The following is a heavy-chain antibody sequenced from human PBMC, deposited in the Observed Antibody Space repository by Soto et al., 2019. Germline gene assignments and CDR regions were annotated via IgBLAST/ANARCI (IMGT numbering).Heavy chain of an antibody. Sequence: GESLKISCRGSGYTFTSNWIGWVRQMPGKGLEWMGIIYPGDSDTRYSPSFQGQVTISADKSISTAYLQWSSLKASDTAMYYCARLANGGAGHVYYFHYWGQGTLVTVSS. V-gene: IGHV5-51*01. CDR2: IYPGDSDT. D-gene: IGHD3-10*01. CDR1: GYTFTSNW. CDR3: ARLANGGAGHVYYFHY. J-gene: IGHJ4*02.